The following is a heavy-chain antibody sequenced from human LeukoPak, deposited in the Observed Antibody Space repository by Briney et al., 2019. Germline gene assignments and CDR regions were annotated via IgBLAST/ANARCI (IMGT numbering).Heavy chain of an antibody. CDR3: AKHSRTRSSFDPFEY. J-gene: IGHJ4*02. CDR1: GYSLTTYW. D-gene: IGHD3-10*01. CDR2: IYPGDSDT. Sequence: GESLKISCKGSGYSLTTYWIGWVRQMPGRGLEWMGIIYPGDSDTRYSPSFQGQVTISADKSISTAYLQWSRLKASDTAIYYCAKHSRTRSSFDPFEYWGQGTLVTVSS. V-gene: IGHV5-51*01.